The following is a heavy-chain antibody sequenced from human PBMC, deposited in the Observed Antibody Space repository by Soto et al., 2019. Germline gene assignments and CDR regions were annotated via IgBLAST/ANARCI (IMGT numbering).Heavy chain of an antibody. V-gene: IGHV4-34*01. CDR1: GGSFSGYI. Sequence: PSETLSLTCDVYGGSFSGYIWTWIRQTPGKGLQWIGQINHSGSANYNPSLKSRVTISVDTSKNQFSLKLSSVTAADTAVYYCARALLLWFGELYWFDPWSQGTLVTVS. CDR2: INHSGSA. D-gene: IGHD3-10*01. CDR3: ARALLLWFGELYWFDP. J-gene: IGHJ5*02.